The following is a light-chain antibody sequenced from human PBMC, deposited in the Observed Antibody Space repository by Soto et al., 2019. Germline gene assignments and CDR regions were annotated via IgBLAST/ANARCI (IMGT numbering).Light chain of an antibody. J-gene: IGLJ1*01. Sequence: QSVLTQPPSVSGAPGQRVTISCTGSSSNIGAGYDVHWYQQLPGTAPKLLIYGNNNRPSGVPDRFSGSKSGTSASLAITGLQAEDEADYYCQSYDNSLSGFYVFGTGTKVTV. CDR2: GNN. V-gene: IGLV1-40*01. CDR1: SSNIGAGYD. CDR3: QSYDNSLSGFYV.